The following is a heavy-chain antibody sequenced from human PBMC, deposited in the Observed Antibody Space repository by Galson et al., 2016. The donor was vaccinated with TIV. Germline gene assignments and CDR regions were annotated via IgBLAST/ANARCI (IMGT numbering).Heavy chain of an antibody. CDR1: GYSLSSSA. CDR3: ARSGDYSYYFYYMDV. D-gene: IGHD4-17*01. V-gene: IGHV7-4-1*02. CDR2: INTRNGNP. Sequence: SVKVSCKAFGYSLSSSAMNWVRQAPGQGLEWMGWINTRNGNPTYAQGFTGRFVFSLDASVSTAYLQINSLKPEDTAVYYRARSGDYSYYFYYMDVWAKGTTVTVSS. J-gene: IGHJ6*03.